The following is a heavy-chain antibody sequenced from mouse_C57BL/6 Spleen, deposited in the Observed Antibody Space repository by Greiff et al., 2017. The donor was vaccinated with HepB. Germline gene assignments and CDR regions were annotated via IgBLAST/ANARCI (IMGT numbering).Heavy chain of an antibody. CDR1: GFTFSDYG. Sequence: DVMLVESGGGLVKPGGSLKLSCAASGFTFSDYGMHWVRQAPEKGLEWVAYISSGSSTIYYADTVKGRFTISRDNAKNTLFLQMTSLRSEDTAMYYCAHITTVVARGYFDVWGTGTTVTVSS. CDR3: AHITTVVARGYFDV. V-gene: IGHV5-17*01. J-gene: IGHJ1*03. CDR2: ISSGSSTI. D-gene: IGHD1-1*01.